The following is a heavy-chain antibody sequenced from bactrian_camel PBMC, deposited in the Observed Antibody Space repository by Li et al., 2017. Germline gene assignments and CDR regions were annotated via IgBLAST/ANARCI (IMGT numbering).Heavy chain of an antibody. Sequence: DVQLVESGGDLVQPGGSLRLSCAASGFTFNYYAMSWVRQAPGKGLEWVSAINYSGGSTYYADSVKGRFTITKDTAKITLYLQMNSLKPEDTAMYYCAGDWGVSRSSRLCYDSRWSFAPRAMGQGTQVTVS. CDR1: GFTFNYYA. CDR2: INYSGGST. D-gene: IGHD4*01. J-gene: IGHJ4*01. V-gene: IGHV3S31*01.